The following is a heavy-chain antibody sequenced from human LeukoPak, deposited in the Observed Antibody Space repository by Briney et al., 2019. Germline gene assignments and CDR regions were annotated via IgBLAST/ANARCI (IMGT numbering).Heavy chain of an antibody. CDR1: GGSISSHY. V-gene: IGHV4-59*11. Sequence: KTSETLSLTCTVSGGSISSHYWSWIRQPPGKGLEWIGYIYYSGSTNYNPSLKSRVTISVDTSKNQFSLKLSSVTAADTAVYYCARAPHKSDYGDYGVGWFDPWGQGTLVTVSS. CDR2: IYYSGST. D-gene: IGHD4-17*01. CDR3: ARAPHKSDYGDYGVGWFDP. J-gene: IGHJ5*02.